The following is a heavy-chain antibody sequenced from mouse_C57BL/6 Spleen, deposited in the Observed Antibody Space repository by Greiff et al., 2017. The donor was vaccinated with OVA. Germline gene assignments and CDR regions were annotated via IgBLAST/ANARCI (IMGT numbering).Heavy chain of an antibody. V-gene: IGHV1-80*01. CDR2: IYPGDGDT. CDR1: GYAFSSYW. Sequence: LQESGAELVKPGASVKISCKASGYAFSSYWMNWVKQRPGKGLEWIGQIYPGDGDTNYNGKFKGKATLTADKSSSTAYMQLSSLTSEDSAVYFCARGIYGSSYVAYWGQGTLVTVSA. D-gene: IGHD1-1*01. J-gene: IGHJ3*01. CDR3: ARGIYGSSYVAY.